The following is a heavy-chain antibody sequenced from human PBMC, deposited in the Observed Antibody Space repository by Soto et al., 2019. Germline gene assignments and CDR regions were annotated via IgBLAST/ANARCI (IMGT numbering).Heavy chain of an antibody. J-gene: IGHJ4*02. Sequence: PSETLSLTCTVSGGSISSSNWWSWVRQPPGKGLEWIGEIYHSGSTNYNPSLKSRVTISVDKSKNQFSLKLSSVTAADTAVYYCARFYYDSSGPNGYFDYWGQGTLVTVSS. V-gene: IGHV4-4*02. CDR1: GGSISSSNW. D-gene: IGHD3-22*01. CDR2: IYHSGST. CDR3: ARFYYDSSGPNGYFDY.